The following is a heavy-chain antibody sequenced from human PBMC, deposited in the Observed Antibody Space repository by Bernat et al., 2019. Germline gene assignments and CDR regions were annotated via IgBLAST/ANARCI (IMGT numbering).Heavy chain of an antibody. V-gene: IGHV3-15*07. CDR2: IHSATAGGTK. Sequence: EVQLVESGGGLVEPGGSLRLSCLASGFTLSNAWTNWVRLAPGKGLEWVGRIHSATAGGTKEYAAPVTGRFTVSRDDSKNTLYLQMNSLKTEDTAVFYCATGGDLSGYRQRGYFHLWGRGTLVTVSS. D-gene: IGHD3-22*01. J-gene: IGHJ2*01. CDR1: GFTLSNAW. CDR3: ATGGDLSGYRQRGYFHL.